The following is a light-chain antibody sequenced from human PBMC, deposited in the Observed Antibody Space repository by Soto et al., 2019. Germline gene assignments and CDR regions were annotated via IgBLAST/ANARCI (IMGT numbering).Light chain of an antibody. V-gene: IGKV1-17*01. J-gene: IGKJ3*01. Sequence: DIQMTQSPSSLSASVGDRVTITCRASQGINNLLDWYQEGPGKAPTRLIYAASNLAGGGPPRFSGSGSGTEFTLTVNTLQPEDFATYYCLEHDTDPFTFGPGTKVDGK. CDR3: LEHDTDPFT. CDR1: QGINNL. CDR2: AAS.